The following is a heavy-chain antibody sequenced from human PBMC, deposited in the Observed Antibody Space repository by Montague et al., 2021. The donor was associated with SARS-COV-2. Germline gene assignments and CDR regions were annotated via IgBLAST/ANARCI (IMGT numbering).Heavy chain of an antibody. V-gene: IGHV4-39*01. D-gene: IGHD5-18*01. CDR1: GGSISSSSYY. CDR2: ISYSGSS. CDR3: AGHVDSYGPYYFDY. J-gene: IGHJ4*02. Sequence: SETLSLTCTVSGGSISSSSYYWGWLRQPPGKGLEWIGCISYSGSSYYNPSLKSRVTISVDTSKNQFSLKLSSVTAADTAVYYCAGHVDSYGPYYFDYWGQGTLVTVSS.